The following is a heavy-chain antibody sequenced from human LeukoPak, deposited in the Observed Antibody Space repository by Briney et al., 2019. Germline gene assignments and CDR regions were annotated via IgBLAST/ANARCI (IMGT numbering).Heavy chain of an antibody. D-gene: IGHD3-16*01. CDR2: IYTTGKT. Sequence: SETLSLTCTVSSGSINSYYWGWVRQPAGRGLEWIGRIYTTGKTDYNPSLKSRLTMSVDTSKRQFSLNLRSVTAADTAIYYCARNGYTASHYFLDFWSQGTLVTVSS. V-gene: IGHV4-4*07. CDR1: SGSINSYY. J-gene: IGHJ4*02. CDR3: ARNGYTASHYFLDF.